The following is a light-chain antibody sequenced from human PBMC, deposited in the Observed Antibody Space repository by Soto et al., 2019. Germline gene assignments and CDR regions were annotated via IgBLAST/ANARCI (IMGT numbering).Light chain of an antibody. CDR3: QSYDSSLSAYV. V-gene: IGLV1-40*01. CDR2: RNN. J-gene: IGLJ1*01. Sequence: QSVLTQPPSVSGAPVQRVTISCTGSSSNIGAGYDVHWYQQLPGTAPKLLIFRNNNRPSGVPDRFSGSKSGTSASLAITGLQAEDEADYYCQSYDSSLSAYVFATGTKVTVL. CDR1: SSNIGAGYD.